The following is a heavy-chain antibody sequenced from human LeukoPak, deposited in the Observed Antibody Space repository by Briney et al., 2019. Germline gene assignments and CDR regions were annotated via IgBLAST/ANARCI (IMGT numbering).Heavy chain of an antibody. CDR1: GGSPRGYC. CDR2: LYYSGST. D-gene: IGHD3-10*01. Sequence: SETLSLTCSVCGGSPRGYCRSWIRQPPGKGLEWIGYLYYSGSTNSNPSLKSRVTMSVDTSKNQFSPKLRSVTAADTAVYYCARVRSGFSNAFDIWGQGTMVTVSS. V-gene: IGHV4-59*01. J-gene: IGHJ3*02. CDR3: ARVRSGFSNAFDI.